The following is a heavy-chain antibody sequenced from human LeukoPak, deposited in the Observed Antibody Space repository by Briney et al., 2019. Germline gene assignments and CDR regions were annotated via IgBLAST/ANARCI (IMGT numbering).Heavy chain of an antibody. Sequence: PGGSLRLSCAASGFTISGYWMHWVRQAPGKGLVWVSRISGGGSITAYADSVKGRFATSRDNSKKMLYLQMNSLRAEDTAVYYCARASTWVPGEDSSGYYYPYAFDLWGQGTMVTVSS. D-gene: IGHD3-22*01. CDR3: ARASTWVPGEDSSGYYYPYAFDL. CDR2: ISGGGSIT. V-gene: IGHV3-74*01. CDR1: GFTISGYW. J-gene: IGHJ3*01.